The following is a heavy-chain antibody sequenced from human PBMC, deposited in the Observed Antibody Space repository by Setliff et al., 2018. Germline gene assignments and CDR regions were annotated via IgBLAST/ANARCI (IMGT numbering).Heavy chain of an antibody. CDR1: GESFSGYY. D-gene: IGHD3-3*01. V-gene: IGHV4-34*01. CDR3: ARSPITIFGVVLHPLDY. CDR2: INHSGST. Sequence: PSETLSLTCAVYGESFSGYYWSWIRQPPGKGLEWIGEINHSGSTNYNPSLKSRVTISVDTSKNQFSLKLSSVAAADTAVYYCARSPITIFGVVLHPLDYWGQGTLVTVSS. J-gene: IGHJ4*02.